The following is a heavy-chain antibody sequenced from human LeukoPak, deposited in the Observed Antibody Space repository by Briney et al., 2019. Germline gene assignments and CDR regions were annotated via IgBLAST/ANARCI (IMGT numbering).Heavy chain of an antibody. D-gene: IGHD1-26*01. CDR3: TIQVGATTFDY. CDR2: IKSKTDGGTT. J-gene: IGHJ4*02. Sequence: GGSLRLSCAASGFTFSNAWMSWVRQAPGKGLEWVGRIKSKTDGGTTDYAAPVKGRFTISGDDSKNTLYLQMNSLKTEDTAVYYCTIQVGATTFDYWGQGTLVTVSS. V-gene: IGHV3-15*01. CDR1: GFTFSNAW.